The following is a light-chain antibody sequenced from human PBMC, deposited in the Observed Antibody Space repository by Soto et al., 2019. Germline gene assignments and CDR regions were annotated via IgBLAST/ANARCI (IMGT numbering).Light chain of an antibody. CDR1: QSVSSNF. CDR2: GAS. Sequence: EIVLTQSPGTLSLSPGERATLSCRASQSVSSNFLAWYQQKPGQTPRLLIYGASSRATGIPDRFSGSGSGTDFTLTISRLEPEEFAVYFCQQYDSFRWTFGQGTKVEIK. CDR3: QQYDSFRWT. J-gene: IGKJ1*01. V-gene: IGKV3-20*01.